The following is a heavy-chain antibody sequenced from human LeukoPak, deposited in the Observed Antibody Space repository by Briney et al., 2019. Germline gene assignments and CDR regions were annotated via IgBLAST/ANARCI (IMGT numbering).Heavy chain of an antibody. V-gene: IGHV4-38-2*02. Sequence: PSETLSLTCSVSGYAISSGYFWGWIRQPPGKGLEWIGTIYHSGSTYYNPSLKSRVTISVDTSKNQFSLKLSSVTAADTAVYYCARETTMRNWFDPWGQGTLVTVSS. CDR3: ARETTMRNWFDP. J-gene: IGHJ5*02. D-gene: IGHD4-17*01. CDR1: GYAISSGYF. CDR2: IYHSGST.